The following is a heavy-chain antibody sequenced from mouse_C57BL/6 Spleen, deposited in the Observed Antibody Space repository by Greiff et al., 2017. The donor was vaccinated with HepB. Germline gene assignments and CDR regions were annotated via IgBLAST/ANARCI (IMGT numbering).Heavy chain of an antibody. D-gene: IGHD2-3*01. CDR3: ARVYDGT. V-gene: IGHV5-4*03. Sequence: EVKLVESGGGLVKPGGSLKLSCAASGFTFSSYAMSWVRQTPEKRLEWVATISDGGSYTYYPDNVKGRFTISRDNAKNNLYLQMSHLKSEDTAMYYCARVYDGTWGQGTLVTVSA. CDR2: ISDGGSYT. CDR1: GFTFSSYA. J-gene: IGHJ3*01.